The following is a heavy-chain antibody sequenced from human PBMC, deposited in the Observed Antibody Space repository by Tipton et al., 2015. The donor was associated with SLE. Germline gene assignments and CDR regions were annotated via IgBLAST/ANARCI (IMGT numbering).Heavy chain of an antibody. J-gene: IGHJ3*02. Sequence: LSLTCTVSGGSISSYYWSWIRQPPGKGLEWIGYIYYSGSTNYNPSLKSRVTISVDTSKNQFSLKLSSVTAADTAVYYCARDGHPGDRGSDAFDIWGQGTMVTVSS. CDR3: ARDGHPGDRGSDAFDI. V-gene: IGHV4-59*01. CDR2: IYYSGST. CDR1: GGSISSYY. D-gene: IGHD7-27*01.